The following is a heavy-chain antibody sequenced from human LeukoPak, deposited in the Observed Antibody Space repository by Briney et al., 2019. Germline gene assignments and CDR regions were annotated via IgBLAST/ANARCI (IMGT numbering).Heavy chain of an antibody. CDR2: INSDGSST. CDR3: ASFSVVPAANP. V-gene: IGHV3-74*01. Sequence: PGGSLRLSCAASGFTFSSYWMHWVRQAPGKGLVWVSRINSDGSSTSYADSVKGRFTISRDNAKNTLYLQMNSLRAGDTAVYYCASFSVVPAANPWGQGTLVTVSS. CDR1: GFTFSSYW. D-gene: IGHD2-2*01. J-gene: IGHJ5*02.